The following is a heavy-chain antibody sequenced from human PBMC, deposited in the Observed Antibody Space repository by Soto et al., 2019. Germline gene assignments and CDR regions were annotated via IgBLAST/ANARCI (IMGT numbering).Heavy chain of an antibody. J-gene: IGHJ6*02. V-gene: IGHV3-30-3*01. CDR1: GFTFSSYA. D-gene: IGHD1-26*01. Sequence: GGSLRLSCAASGFTFSSYAMHWVRQAPGKGLEWVAVISYDGSNKYYADSVKGRFPISRDNSKNTLYLQMNSLRAEDTAVYYCARDQSGSYYPGDYYGMDVWGQGTTVTVSS. CDR2: ISYDGSNK. CDR3: ARDQSGSYYPGDYYGMDV.